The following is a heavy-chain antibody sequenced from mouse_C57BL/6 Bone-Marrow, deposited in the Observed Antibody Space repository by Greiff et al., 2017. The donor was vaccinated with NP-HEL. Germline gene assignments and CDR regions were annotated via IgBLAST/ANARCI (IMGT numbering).Heavy chain of an antibody. CDR2: IDPENGDT. CDR1: GFNIKDDY. V-gene: IGHV14-4*01. CDR3: TTDGDDYDEGGPYWYFDV. J-gene: IGHJ1*03. D-gene: IGHD2-4*01. Sequence: VQLQQSGAELVRPGASVKLSCTASGFNIKDDYMHWVKQRPEQGLEWIGWIDPENGDTEYASKFQGKATITADTSSNTAYLQLSSLTSEDTAVYYCTTDGDDYDEGGPYWYFDVWGTGTTVTVSS.